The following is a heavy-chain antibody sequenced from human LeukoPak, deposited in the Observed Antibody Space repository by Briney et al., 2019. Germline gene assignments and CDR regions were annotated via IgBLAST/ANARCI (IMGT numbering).Heavy chain of an antibody. CDR2: IYYSGST. CDR1: GGSISSGDYY. D-gene: IGHD2-2*01. Sequence: SETLSLTCTVSGGSISSGDYYWRWIRQPPGKGLEWIGYIYYSGSTYYNPSLKSRFTISVDTSKNQFYLKLSSVTAADTAVYYCARGVGDIVVVPAADIGFDYWGQGTLVTVSS. V-gene: IGHV4-30-4*08. CDR3: ARGVGDIVVVPAADIGFDY. J-gene: IGHJ4*02.